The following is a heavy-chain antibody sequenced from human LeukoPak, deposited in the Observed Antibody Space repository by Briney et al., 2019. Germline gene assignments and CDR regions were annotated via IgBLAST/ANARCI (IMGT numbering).Heavy chain of an antibody. D-gene: IGHD2-15*01. Sequence: GESLKISCKVSGYSFTSYWIGWVRQMPGKGLEWMGIIYPGDSDTRYSPSFQGQVTISADKSISTAYLQWSSLRASDTAMYYCARHNPSYKYCSGGSCLMDVWGKGTTVTVSS. J-gene: IGHJ6*03. CDR1: GYSFTSYW. CDR3: ARHNPSYKYCSGGSCLMDV. CDR2: IYPGDSDT. V-gene: IGHV5-51*01.